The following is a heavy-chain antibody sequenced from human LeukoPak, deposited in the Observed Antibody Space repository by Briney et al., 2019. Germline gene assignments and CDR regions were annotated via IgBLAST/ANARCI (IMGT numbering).Heavy chain of an antibody. J-gene: IGHJ3*02. CDR1: GFTFSSYG. V-gene: IGHV3-33*01. CDR3: ARDLMGDWDAFDI. CDR2: IWYDGSNK. D-gene: IGHD2-21*02. Sequence: GGSLRLSCAASGFTFSSYGMHWVRQAPGKGLEWVAVIWYDGSNKYYADSVKVRFTISRDNSKNTLYLQMNSLRAEDTAVYYCARDLMGDWDAFDIWGQGTMVTVSS.